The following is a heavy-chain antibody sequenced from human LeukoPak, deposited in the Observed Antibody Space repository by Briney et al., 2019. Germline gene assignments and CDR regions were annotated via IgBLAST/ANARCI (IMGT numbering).Heavy chain of an antibody. V-gene: IGHV3-15*01. Sequence: AGGSLRLSCAASGFTFSQTRMTWVRQAPGKGLEWVGQIQSKTDGVTTDYAAPVKGRFTISRDDSKSTLYMKMNSLKTDDTAVYFCATHDYDDYIPDSWGQGTLVTVSS. J-gene: IGHJ4*02. CDR2: IQSKTDGVTT. CDR1: GFTFSQTR. D-gene: IGHD4-17*01. CDR3: ATHDYDDYIPDS.